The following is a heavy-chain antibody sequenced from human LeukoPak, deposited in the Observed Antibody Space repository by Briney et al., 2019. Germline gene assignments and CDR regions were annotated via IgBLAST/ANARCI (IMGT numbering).Heavy chain of an antibody. CDR2: IYYSGST. V-gene: IGHV4-34*01. Sequence: PSETLSLTCAVYGGSFSGYYWSWIRQPPGKGLEWIGSIYYSGSTYYNPSLKSRVTISVDTSKNQFSLKLSSVTAADTAVYYCARHPAITGTANWFDPWGQGTLVTVSS. D-gene: IGHD1-20*01. CDR1: GGSFSGYY. CDR3: ARHPAITGTANWFDP. J-gene: IGHJ5*02.